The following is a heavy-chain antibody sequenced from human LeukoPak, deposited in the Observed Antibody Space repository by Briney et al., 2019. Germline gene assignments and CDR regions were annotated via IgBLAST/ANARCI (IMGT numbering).Heavy chain of an antibody. D-gene: IGHD3/OR15-3a*01. CDR1: GFTFSSYG. V-gene: IGHV3-33*01. CDR2: IWYDGSNK. CDR3: ARDRDYYFDY. Sequence: GGSLRLSCAASGFTFSSYGMHWVHQAPGKGLEWVAVIWYDGSNKYYADSVKGRFTISRDNSKNTLYLQMNSLRAEDTAVYYCARDRDYYFDYWGQGTLVTVSS. J-gene: IGHJ4*02.